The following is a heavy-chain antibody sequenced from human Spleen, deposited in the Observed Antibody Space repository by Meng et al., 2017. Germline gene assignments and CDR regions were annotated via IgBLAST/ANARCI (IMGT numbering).Heavy chain of an antibody. CDR3: ARVLRYFDWFPSY. CDR2: ISYDGSNK. V-gene: IGHV3-30*01. J-gene: IGHJ4*02. D-gene: IGHD3-9*01. CDR1: GFTFSSYA. Sequence: GGSLRLSCAASGFTFSSYAMHWVRQAPGKGLEWVAVISYDGSNKYYADSVKGRFTISRDNSKNTLYLQMNSLRAEDTAVYYCARVLRYFDWFPSYWGQGTLVTVSS.